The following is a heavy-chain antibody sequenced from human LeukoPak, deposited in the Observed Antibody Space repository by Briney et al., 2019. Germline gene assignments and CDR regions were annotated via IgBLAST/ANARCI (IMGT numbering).Heavy chain of an antibody. D-gene: IGHD1-26*01. J-gene: IGHJ4*02. CDR2: IYYSGST. CDR1: GGSISSSSYY. CDR3: AGRLGSGSDGEGSFDY. Sequence: SETLSLTCTVSGGSISSSSYYWGWIRQPPGKGLEWIGSIYYSGSTYYNPSLKSRVTISVDTSKNQFSLKLSSVTAADTAVYYCAGRLGSGSDGEGSFDYWGQGTLVTVSS. V-gene: IGHV4-39*01.